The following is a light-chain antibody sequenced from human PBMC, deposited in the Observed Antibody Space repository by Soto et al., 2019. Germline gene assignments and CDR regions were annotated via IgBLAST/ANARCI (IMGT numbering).Light chain of an antibody. V-gene: IGKV3-11*01. CDR2: DAS. Sequence: EIVLTQSPATLSLSPGERATLSCRASQSVSYFLAWYQQKPGQAPRLLISDASNRATGIPGRFSGSGSGTDFSLTISSLEPEDFAVYYCQQRSNWPWTFGTGTKVEIK. J-gene: IGKJ1*01. CDR3: QQRSNWPWT. CDR1: QSVSYF.